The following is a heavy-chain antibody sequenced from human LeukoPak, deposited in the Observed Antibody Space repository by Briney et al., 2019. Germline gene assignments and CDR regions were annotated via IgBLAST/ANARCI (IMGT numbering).Heavy chain of an antibody. CDR1: GGSFSGHY. J-gene: IGHJ6*03. Sequence: SETLSLTCAVYGGSFSGHYWTWIRQTPGKGLEWIGEISHSGGTYYNPSLKSRVTISVDTSKNQFSLKLSSVTAADTAVYYCARAPFWSGYYNYYYYYMDVWGKGTTVTVSS. CDR3: ARAPFWSGYYNYYYYYMDV. V-gene: IGHV4-34*01. CDR2: ISHSGGT. D-gene: IGHD3-3*01.